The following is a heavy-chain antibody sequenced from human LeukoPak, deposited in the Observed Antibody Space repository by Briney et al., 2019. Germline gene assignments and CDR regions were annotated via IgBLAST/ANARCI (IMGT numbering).Heavy chain of an antibody. Sequence: GGSLRLSCAASGVTFSNYAMHCVRQAPGKGLEWVAVISYDGSNKYYADSVKGRFTISRDNSKDTLYLQMNSLRAEDTAEYYCARGRDYSNPDYWGQGTLVTVSS. CDR3: ARGRDYSNPDY. D-gene: IGHD4-11*01. CDR1: GVTFSNYA. V-gene: IGHV3-30-3*01. J-gene: IGHJ4*02. CDR2: ISYDGSNK.